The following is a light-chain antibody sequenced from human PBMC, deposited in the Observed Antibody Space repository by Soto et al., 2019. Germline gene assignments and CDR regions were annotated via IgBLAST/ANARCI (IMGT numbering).Light chain of an antibody. CDR1: QSISVW. J-gene: IGKJ1*01. Sequence: DITMTPSPATLSAYVRDRVTITCRASQSISVWLAWYQQKAGKAPNLLIYKASRLESGVPSRFSGSGSETEFTLTISGLQPGDSATYYCQHYNSYSPTFGQGTKVDI. V-gene: IGKV1-5*03. CDR2: KAS. CDR3: QHYNSYSPT.